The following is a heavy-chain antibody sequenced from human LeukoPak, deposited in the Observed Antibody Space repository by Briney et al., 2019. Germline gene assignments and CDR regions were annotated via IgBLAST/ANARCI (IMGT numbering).Heavy chain of an antibody. Sequence: SVKVSCKASGGTFSSYGITWVRQAPGQGLEWMGGIIPIFGTANYAQKFQGRVTITADKSTSTAYMELSSLRSGDTAMYYCAREVYDSSGSHFDYWGQGTLVTVSS. CDR2: IIPIFGTA. J-gene: IGHJ4*02. CDR3: AREVYDSSGSHFDY. CDR1: GGTFSSYG. D-gene: IGHD3-22*01. V-gene: IGHV1-69*06.